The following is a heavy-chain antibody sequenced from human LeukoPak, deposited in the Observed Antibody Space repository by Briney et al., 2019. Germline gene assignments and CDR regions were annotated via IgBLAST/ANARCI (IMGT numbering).Heavy chain of an antibody. CDR2: INSDGSST. V-gene: IGHV3-74*01. CDR3: ANLWDYYGDYASEGL. D-gene: IGHD4-17*01. CDR1: GFTFSTYW. Sequence: GGSLRLSCAASGFTFSTYWMHWVRQAPGKGLVWVSRINSDGSSTSYADSVKGRFTVSRDNSKNTLYLQMNSLRAGDTAVYYCANLWDYYGDYASEGLWGRGTLVTVSS. J-gene: IGHJ2*01.